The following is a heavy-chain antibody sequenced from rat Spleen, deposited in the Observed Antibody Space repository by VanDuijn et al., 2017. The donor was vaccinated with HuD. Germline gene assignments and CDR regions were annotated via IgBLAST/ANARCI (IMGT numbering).Heavy chain of an antibody. CDR3: ARHRGSSWYFDF. J-gene: IGHJ1*01. Sequence: EVQLVESGGGLVQPGRSLKLSCAASGFTFSDYNMAWVRQAPKKGLEWVATIIYDGTRTYYRDSVKGRFTISRDNAKSTLYLQMDSLRSEDTATYYCARHRGSSWYFDFWGPGTMVTVSS. CDR2: IIYDGTRT. V-gene: IGHV5S10*01. D-gene: IGHD1-2*01. CDR1: GFTFSDYN.